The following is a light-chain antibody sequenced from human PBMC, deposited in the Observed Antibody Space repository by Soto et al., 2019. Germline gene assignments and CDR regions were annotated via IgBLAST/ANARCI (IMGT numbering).Light chain of an antibody. J-gene: IGLJ1*01. V-gene: IGLV1-44*01. CDR2: SNN. Sequence: QSALTQPPSASGTPGQMVTMSCSGSSSNIGSNTVNWYQQLPGTAPKLLIYSNNQRPSGVPDRFSGSKSGTSASLAISGLQSEDEADYYCAAWDDSLNGQVFGTGTKVTVL. CDR3: AAWDDSLNGQV. CDR1: SSNIGSNT.